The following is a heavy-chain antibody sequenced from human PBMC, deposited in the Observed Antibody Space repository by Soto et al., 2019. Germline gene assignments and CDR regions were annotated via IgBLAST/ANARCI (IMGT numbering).Heavy chain of an antibody. D-gene: IGHD2-15*01. CDR3: AEYCSGGSCYSEAYCGGDCYAFDY. Sequence: QVQLVQSGAEVKKPGSSVKVSCKASGGTFSSYAISWVRQAPGQGLEWMGGFIPIFGTANYAQKFHGRVTITADESTSTANMELSILRSEDTAVYYCAEYCSGGSCYSEAYCGGDCYAFDYWGQGTMVTVSS. V-gene: IGHV1-69*01. CDR1: GGTFSSYA. CDR2: FIPIFGTA. J-gene: IGHJ4*02.